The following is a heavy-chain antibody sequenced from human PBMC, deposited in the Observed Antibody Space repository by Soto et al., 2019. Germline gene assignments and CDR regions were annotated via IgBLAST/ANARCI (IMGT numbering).Heavy chain of an antibody. CDR1: GDSVSSNSAA. D-gene: IGHD6-19*01. CDR2: TYYRSKWYN. Sequence: SQTLSLTCAISGDSVSSNSAAWNWIRQSPSRGLEWLGRTYYRSKWYNDYAVSVKSRITINPDTSKNQFSLQLNSVTPEDTAVYYCARGSLPLYSSGWENFDYWGQGTLVTVSS. J-gene: IGHJ4*02. CDR3: ARGSLPLYSSGWENFDY. V-gene: IGHV6-1*01.